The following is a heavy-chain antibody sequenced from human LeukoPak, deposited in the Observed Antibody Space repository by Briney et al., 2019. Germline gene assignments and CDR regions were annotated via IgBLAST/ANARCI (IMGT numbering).Heavy chain of an antibody. CDR3: ARDNSGSYPGY. D-gene: IGHD1-26*01. Sequence: ASVKVSCKASGYTFTSYGISWVRQAPGQGLEWMGWISAYNGNTNYAQKFQGRVTITADKSTSTAYMELSSLRSEDTAVYYCARDNSGSYPGYWGQGTLVTVSS. CDR2: ISAYNGNT. V-gene: IGHV1-18*01. J-gene: IGHJ4*02. CDR1: GYTFTSYG.